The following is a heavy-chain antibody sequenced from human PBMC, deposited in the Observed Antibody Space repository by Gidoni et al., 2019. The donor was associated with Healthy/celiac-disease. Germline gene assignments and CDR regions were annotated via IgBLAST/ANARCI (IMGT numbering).Heavy chain of an antibody. Sequence: EVQLVESGGGLVQPGGSLRLSCAASGFTFSSYSMNWVRQAPGKGLEWVSYISSSSSTIYYADSVKGRFTISRDNAKNSLYLQMNSLRDEDTAVYYCARDGGYMLRNPYYYYGMDVWGQGTTVTVSS. D-gene: IGHD2-8*01. V-gene: IGHV3-48*02. CDR1: GFTFSSYS. CDR3: ARDGGYMLRNPYYYYGMDV. CDR2: ISSSSSTI. J-gene: IGHJ6*02.